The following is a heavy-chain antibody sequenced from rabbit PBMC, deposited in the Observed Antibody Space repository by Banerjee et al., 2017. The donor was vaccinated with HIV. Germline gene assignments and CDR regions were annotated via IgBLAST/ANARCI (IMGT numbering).Heavy chain of an antibody. D-gene: IGHD8-1*01. J-gene: IGHJ3*01. Sequence: QSLEESGGDLVKPGASLTLTCTASGFSFSSGYWICWVRQAPGKGLEWIGCIYTGSSGSTYYASWAKGRFTISKTSSTTVTLQMTSLTAADTATYFCARAAAYAGGGYDLWGQGTLVTVS. CDR1: GFSFSSGYW. CDR3: ARAAAYAGGGYDL. V-gene: IGHV1S40*01. CDR2: IYTGSSGST.